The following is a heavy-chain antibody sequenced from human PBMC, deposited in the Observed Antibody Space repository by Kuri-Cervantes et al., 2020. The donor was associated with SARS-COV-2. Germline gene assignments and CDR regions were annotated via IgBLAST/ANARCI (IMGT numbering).Heavy chain of an antibody. V-gene: IGHV4-38-2*01. J-gene: IGHJ6*02. CDR3: ARQRYSSSWYLYYYYGMDV. CDR1: GYSISSGYY. Sequence: SQTLSLTCAVSGYSISSGYYWGWIRQPPGKGLEWIGSIYHSGSTNYNPSLKSRVTVSVDTSKNQFSLKLSSVTAADTAVYYCARQRYSSSWYLYYYYGMDVWGQGTTVTVSS. D-gene: IGHD6-13*01. CDR2: IYHSGST.